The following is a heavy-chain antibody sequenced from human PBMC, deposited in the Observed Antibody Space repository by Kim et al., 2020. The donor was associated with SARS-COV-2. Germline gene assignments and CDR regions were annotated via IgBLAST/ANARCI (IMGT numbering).Heavy chain of an antibody. CDR3: ARDRGPTILNYGDYVRRGYYYYGMDV. CDR2: ISSSGSTI. CDR1: GFTFSDYY. D-gene: IGHD4-17*01. V-gene: IGHV3-11*01. J-gene: IGHJ6*02. Sequence: GGSLRLSCAASGFTFSDYYMSWIRQAPGKGLEWVSYISSSGSTIYYADSVKGRFTISRDNAKNSLYLQMNSLRAEDTAVYYCARDRGPTILNYGDYVRRGYYYYGMDVWGQGTTVTVSS.